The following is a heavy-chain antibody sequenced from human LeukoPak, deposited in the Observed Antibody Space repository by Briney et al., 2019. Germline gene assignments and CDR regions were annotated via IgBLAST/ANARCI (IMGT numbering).Heavy chain of an antibody. J-gene: IGHJ5*02. V-gene: IGHV4-30-2*01. CDR3: ASYQLPQGWFDP. D-gene: IGHD2-2*01. CDR1: GGSISSGGYY. Sequence: SQTLSLTCTVSGGSISSGGYYWSWIRQPPGKGLEWIGEINDSGSTNYKPSLKSRVTISVDTSKNQFSLKLSSVTAADTAVYYCASYQLPQGWFDPWGQGTLVTVSS. CDR2: INDSGST.